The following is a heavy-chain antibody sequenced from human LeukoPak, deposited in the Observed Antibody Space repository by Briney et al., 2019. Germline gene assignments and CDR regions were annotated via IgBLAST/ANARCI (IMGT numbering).Heavy chain of an antibody. CDR3: ARDRQGFLDY. CDR1: GFTFSSYE. D-gene: IGHD2-15*01. V-gene: IGHV3-48*03. Sequence: GGSLRLSCAASGFTFSSYEMNWVRQAPGKGLEWVSYISSSGSTIYYADSVKGRFTISRDNAKKSLYLQMNSLRAEDTAVYYCARDRQGFLDYWGQGTLVTVSS. J-gene: IGHJ4*02. CDR2: ISSSGSTI.